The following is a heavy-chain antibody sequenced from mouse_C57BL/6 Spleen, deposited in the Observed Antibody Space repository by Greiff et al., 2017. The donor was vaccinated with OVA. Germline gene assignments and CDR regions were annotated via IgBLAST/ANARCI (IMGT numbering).Heavy chain of an antibody. Sequence: VQLQQSGPELVKPGASVKMSCTASGYTFTDYNMHWVQQSHGKSLEWIGSINPNNGGTSYNEKFKGKATFTVNKSSSTGYMELRSLTSEDSAVYYCARGGRLREFDYWGQGTMVTVSA. D-gene: IGHD2-4*01. J-gene: IGHJ3*01. CDR1: GYTFTDYN. CDR3: ARGGRLREFDY. V-gene: IGHV1-22*01. CDR2: INPNNGGT.